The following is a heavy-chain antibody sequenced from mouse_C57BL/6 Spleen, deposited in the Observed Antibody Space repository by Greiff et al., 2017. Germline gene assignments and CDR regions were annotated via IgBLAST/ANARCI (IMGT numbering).Heavy chain of an antibody. CDR2: INPYNGDT. Sequence: EVQLQQSGPELVRPGDSVKISCKASGYSFTGYFMNWVMQSHGKSLEWIGRINPYNGDTFYNQKFKGKATWTVAKASSTAHMELRSLTSEVSAVYYCASYLNYGSSYGCFDVWGTGTTVTVSS. CDR1: GYSFTGYF. J-gene: IGHJ1*03. D-gene: IGHD1-1*01. V-gene: IGHV1-20*01. CDR3: ASYLNYGSSYGCFDV.